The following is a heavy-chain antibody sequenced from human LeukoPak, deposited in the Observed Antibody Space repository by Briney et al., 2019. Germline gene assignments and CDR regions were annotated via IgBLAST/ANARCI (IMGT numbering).Heavy chain of an antibody. Sequence: PSETLSLTCTVSGGSISSYYWSWIRQPAGKGLEWIGRIYTSGSTNYNPSLKSRVTMSADTSKNQFSLKLSSVTAADTAVYYCARDRYYYDSSGYYYFDYWGQGTLVTVSS. J-gene: IGHJ4*02. CDR3: ARDRYYYDSSGYYYFDY. CDR2: IYTSGST. V-gene: IGHV4-4*07. CDR1: GGSISSYY. D-gene: IGHD3-22*01.